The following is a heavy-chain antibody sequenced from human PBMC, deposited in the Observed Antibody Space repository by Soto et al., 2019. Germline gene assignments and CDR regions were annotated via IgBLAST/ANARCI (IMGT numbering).Heavy chain of an antibody. Sequence: PGWSLRLSCSASGLTFSDHYVDWVRPAPGKGLEWVGRTRNKANSYTTEYAASVKGRFTISRDDSKNSLYLQMNSLKTEDTAVYYCARDAGGDFDYWGQGTLVTVSS. CDR1: GLTFSDHY. D-gene: IGHD4-17*01. V-gene: IGHV3-72*01. CDR2: TRNKANSYTT. CDR3: ARDAGGDFDY. J-gene: IGHJ4*02.